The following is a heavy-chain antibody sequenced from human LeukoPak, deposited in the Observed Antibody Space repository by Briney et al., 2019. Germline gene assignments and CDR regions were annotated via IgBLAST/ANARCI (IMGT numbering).Heavy chain of an antibody. D-gene: IGHD4-17*01. CDR2: INHSGST. V-gene: IGHV4-34*01. CDR3: ARAPRLRFDY. Sequence: SETLSLTCAVYGGSFSGYYWSWIRQPPGKGLEWIGEINHSGSTNYNPSLKSRVTISVDTSKNQFSLKLGSVTAADTAVYYCARAPRLRFDYWGQGTLVTVSS. CDR1: GGSFSGYY. J-gene: IGHJ4*02.